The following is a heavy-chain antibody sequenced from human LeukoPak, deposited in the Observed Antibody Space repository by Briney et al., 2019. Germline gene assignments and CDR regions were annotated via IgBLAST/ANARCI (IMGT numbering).Heavy chain of an antibody. Sequence: ASVKVSCKASGYTFTSYGICWVRQAPGQGLEWTGWISTYNGKTNYAQKIQGRVTMTTDTSTSTAYMELRSLRSDDTAVYYCARDLPYSSSWESIDYWGQGTLVTVSS. D-gene: IGHD6-13*01. J-gene: IGHJ4*02. V-gene: IGHV1-18*01. CDR1: GYTFTSYG. CDR2: ISTYNGKT. CDR3: ARDLPYSSSWESIDY.